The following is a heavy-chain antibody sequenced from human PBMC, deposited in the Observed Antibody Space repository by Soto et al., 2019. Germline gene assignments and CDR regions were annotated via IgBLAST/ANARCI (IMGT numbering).Heavy chain of an antibody. CDR3: ARIASAGRGWDV. CDR2: IKQDGSEK. CDR1: GFTFSSYW. J-gene: IGHJ6*02. D-gene: IGHD6-13*01. Sequence: EVQLVESGGGLVQPGGSLRLSCAASGFTFSSYWMSWVRQAPVKGLEWVGNIKQDGSEKNYVDFMEGRFTISRDNAENSLYLQMNSLRAEDTGVYYCARIASAGRGWDVWGQGTTVVVSS. V-gene: IGHV3-7*01.